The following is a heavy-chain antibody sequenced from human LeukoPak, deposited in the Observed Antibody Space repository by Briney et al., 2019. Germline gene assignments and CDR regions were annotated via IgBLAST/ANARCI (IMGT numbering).Heavy chain of an antibody. Sequence: PGGSLRLSCAASGFTFSSYWMHWVRQAPGKGLVWVSRINSDGSSTSYADSVKGRFTISRDNAKNTLSLQMNSLRAEDTAVYYCARPYYYDSGRVDYWGQGTLVTVSS. CDR2: INSDGSST. V-gene: IGHV3-74*01. CDR1: GFTFSSYW. D-gene: IGHD3-22*01. CDR3: ARPYYYDSGRVDY. J-gene: IGHJ4*02.